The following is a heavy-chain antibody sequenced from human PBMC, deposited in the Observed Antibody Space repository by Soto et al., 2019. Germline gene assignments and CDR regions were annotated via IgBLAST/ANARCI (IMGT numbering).Heavy chain of an antibody. CDR2: ISYDGSNK. CDR3: AREWDGSLSPGIDY. V-gene: IGHV3-30-3*01. Sequence: QVQLVESGGGVVQPGRSLRLSCAPSGFTFSSYAMHWVRQAPGTGLEWVAVISYDGSNKYYADSVKGRFTISRDNSKNTLYLQMNSLRAEDTAVYYCAREWDGSLSPGIDYWGQGTLVTVSS. CDR1: GFTFSSYA. J-gene: IGHJ4*02. D-gene: IGHD1-26*01.